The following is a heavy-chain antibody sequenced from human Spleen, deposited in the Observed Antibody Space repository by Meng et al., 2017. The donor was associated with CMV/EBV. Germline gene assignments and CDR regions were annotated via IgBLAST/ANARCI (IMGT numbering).Heavy chain of an antibody. CDR3: TRGYSSSWCDY. V-gene: IGHV3-21*01. CDR2: VSETSDYI. J-gene: IGHJ4*02. CDR1: GFTFSGYS. Sequence: SCAASGFTFSGYSMNWVRQAPGKGLEWVSSVSETSDYIYYADSVKGQFTISRDNAKNSLYLQMSRLRAEDTAVYYCTRGYSSSWCDYWGQGTLVTVSS. D-gene: IGHD6-13*01.